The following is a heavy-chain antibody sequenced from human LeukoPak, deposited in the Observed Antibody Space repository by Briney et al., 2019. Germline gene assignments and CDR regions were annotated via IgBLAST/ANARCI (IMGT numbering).Heavy chain of an antibody. CDR1: GVTFSSYA. V-gene: IGHV3-23*01. CDR3: AKRNSYGHSYFDY. CDR2: FSGSVGRT. D-gene: IGHD5-18*01. J-gene: IGHJ4*02. Sequence: GGSLRLSCAASGVTFSSYAMSWGRAGPGKGVWWVSPFSGSVGRTYYADSLRGRFSPSRDNSKNTLYLQMNSLRAEDTAVNYCAKRNSYGHSYFDYWGQGTLVTVSS.